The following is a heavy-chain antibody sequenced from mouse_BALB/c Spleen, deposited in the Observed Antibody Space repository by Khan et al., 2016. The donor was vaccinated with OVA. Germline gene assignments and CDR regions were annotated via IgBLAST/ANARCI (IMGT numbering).Heavy chain of an antibody. V-gene: IGHV9-4*02. CDR3: ARGGAAYYRNDGGAMEY. J-gene: IGHJ4*01. CDR2: INTYSGVP. D-gene: IGHD2-14*01. CDR1: GYTFTTAG. Sequence: QIQLVQSGPELKKPGETVRISCKASGYTFTTAGIQWVQQMPGKGLKWIGWINTYSGVPKYAEDFKGRFAFSLEISVNTAYLQITNLKNEDTAKNFYARGGAAYYRNDGGAMEYWGQGTTVTVSS.